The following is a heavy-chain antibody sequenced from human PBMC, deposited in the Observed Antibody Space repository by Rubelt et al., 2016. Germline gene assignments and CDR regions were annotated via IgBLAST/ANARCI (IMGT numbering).Heavy chain of an antibody. CDR2: INSDGSST. J-gene: IGHJ6*02. CDR1: GFTFSSYW. CDR3: AKDGKVATTPGDYYYGMDV. D-gene: IGHD5-12*01. V-gene: IGHV3-74*01. Sequence: GFTFSSYWMHWVRQAPGKGLVWVSRINSDGSSTSYADSVKGRFTISRDNAKNTLYLQMNSLRAEDTAVYYCAKDGKVATTPGDYYYGMDVWGQGTTVTVSS.